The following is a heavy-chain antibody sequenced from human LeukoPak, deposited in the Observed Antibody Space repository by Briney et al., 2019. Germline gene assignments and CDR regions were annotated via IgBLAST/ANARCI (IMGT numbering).Heavy chain of an antibody. CDR1: GFSFNESY. J-gene: IGHJ4*02. Sequence: GGSLRLSCAASGFSFNESYMTWIRQAPGKGLEWVAYISGRSYSMYYADSVKGRFNVSRDNSLNSLYLHMSSLRADDTAVYYCVRGKRRFDYWGQGTLVTVSS. CDR2: ISGRSYSM. V-gene: IGHV3-11*01. CDR3: VRGKRRFDY.